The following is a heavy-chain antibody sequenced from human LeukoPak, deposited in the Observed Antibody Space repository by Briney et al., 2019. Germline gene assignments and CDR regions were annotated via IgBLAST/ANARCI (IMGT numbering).Heavy chain of an antibody. J-gene: IGHJ4*02. CDR1: GFTFSSYA. V-gene: IGHV3-30-3*01. CDR2: ISYDGSNK. CDR3: ARDNGYYDSSGYLSYFDY. D-gene: IGHD3-22*01. Sequence: PGGSLRLSCAASGFTFSSYAMHWVRQAPGKGLEWVAVISYDGSNKYYADSVKGRFTISRDNAKNSLYLQMNSLRAEDTAVYYCARDNGYYDSSGYLSYFDYWGQGTLVTVSS.